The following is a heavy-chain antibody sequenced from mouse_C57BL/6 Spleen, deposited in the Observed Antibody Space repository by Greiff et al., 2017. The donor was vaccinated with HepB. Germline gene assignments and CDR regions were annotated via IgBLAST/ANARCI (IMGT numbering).Heavy chain of an antibody. CDR3: ARGGIYYYGSSGFAY. CDR2: IYPGGGST. Sequence: QVQLQQPGAELVKPGASVKMSCKASGYTFTSYWITWVKQRPGQGLEWIGDIYPGGGSTNYNEKFKSKATLTVDTSSSTAYMQLSSLTSEDSAVYYCARGGIYYYGSSGFAYWGQGTLVTVSA. D-gene: IGHD1-1*01. CDR1: GYTFTSYW. J-gene: IGHJ3*01. V-gene: IGHV1-55*01.